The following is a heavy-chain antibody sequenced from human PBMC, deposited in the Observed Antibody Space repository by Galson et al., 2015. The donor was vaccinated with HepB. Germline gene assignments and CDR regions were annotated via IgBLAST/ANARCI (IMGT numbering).Heavy chain of an antibody. CDR2: IYYSGST. J-gene: IGHJ4*02. CDR3: ARESAFGELRFDY. D-gene: IGHD3-10*01. V-gene: IGHV4-59*01. CDR1: GGSISSYY. Sequence: QVQLQESGPGLVKPSETLSLTCTVSGGSISSYYWSWIRQPPGKGLEWIGYIYYSGSTNYNPSLKSRVTISVDTSKNQFSLKLSSVTAADTAVYYCARESAFGELRFDYWGQGTLVTVSS.